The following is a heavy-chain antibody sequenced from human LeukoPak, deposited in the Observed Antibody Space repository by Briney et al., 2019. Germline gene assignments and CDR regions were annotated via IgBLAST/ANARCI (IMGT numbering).Heavy chain of an antibody. V-gene: IGHV1-69*05. CDR1: GGTFSSYA. CDR2: IIPIFGTA. D-gene: IGHD4-23*01. J-gene: IGHJ1*01. Sequence: SVKVSCKAYGGTFSSYAISWVRQAPGQGLEWMGRIIPIFGTANYAQKFQGRVTITTDESTSTAYMELSSLRSEDTAVCYCARELGGNGFQHWGQGTLVTVSS. CDR3: ARELGGNGFQH.